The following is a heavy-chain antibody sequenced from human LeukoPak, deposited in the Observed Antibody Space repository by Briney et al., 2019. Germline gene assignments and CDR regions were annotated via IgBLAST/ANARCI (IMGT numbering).Heavy chain of an antibody. V-gene: IGHV3-21*04. D-gene: IGHD2-2*01. J-gene: IGHJ4*02. CDR1: GFTFSSCS. CDR2: ISSSSSYI. CDR3: AKRYCSSTSCYFGHWYFDY. Sequence: GGSLRLSCAASGFTFSSCSMNWVRQAPGKGLEWVSSISSSSSYIYYADSVKGRFTISRDNSKNTLYLQMNSLRAEDTAVYYCAKRYCSSTSCYFGHWYFDYWGQGTLVTVSS.